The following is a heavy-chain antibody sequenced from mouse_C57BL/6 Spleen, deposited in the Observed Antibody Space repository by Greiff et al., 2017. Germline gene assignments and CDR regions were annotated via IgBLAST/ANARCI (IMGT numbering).Heavy chain of an antibody. V-gene: IGHV5-9-1*02. Sequence: EVMLVESGEGLVKPGGSLKLSCAASGFTFSSYAMSWVRQTPEKRLEWVAYISSGGDYIYYADTVKGRFTISRDNARNTLYLQMSSLKSEDTAMYYCTRSPYDGYDYYAMDYWGQGTSVTVSS. CDR3: TRSPYDGYDYYAMDY. CDR1: GFTFSSYA. CDR2: ISSGGDYI. J-gene: IGHJ4*01. D-gene: IGHD2-3*01.